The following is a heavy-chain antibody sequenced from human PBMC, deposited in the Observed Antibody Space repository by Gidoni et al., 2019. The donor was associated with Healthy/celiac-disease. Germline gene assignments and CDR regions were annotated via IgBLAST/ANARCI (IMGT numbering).Heavy chain of an antibody. CDR2: IYHSGST. CDR1: GYSISSGYY. V-gene: IGHV4-38-2*02. J-gene: IGHJ3*02. CDR3: ARGDIVVVPAAIVDAFDI. Sequence: QVQLQESGPGLVKPSETLSLTCTVSGYSISSGYYWGWIRQPPGKGLEWIGRIYHSGSTYYNPSLKSRVTISVDTSKNQFSLKLSSVTAADTAVYYCARGDIVVVPAAIVDAFDIWGQGTMVTVSS. D-gene: IGHD2-2*01.